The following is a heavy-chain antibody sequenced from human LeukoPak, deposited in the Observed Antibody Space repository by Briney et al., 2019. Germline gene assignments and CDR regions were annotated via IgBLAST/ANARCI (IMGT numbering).Heavy chain of an antibody. J-gene: IGHJ4*02. CDR1: GFTFSDYY. Sequence: GGSLRLSCAASGFTFSDYYMSWIRQAPGKGLEWVSYISSSGSTIYYADSVKGRFTISRDNSKNTLYLQMDSLRAEDTAVYYCARDYADYVGFFFFDHWGQGTLVTVSS. V-gene: IGHV3-11*01. CDR3: ARDYADYVGFFFFDH. D-gene: IGHD4-17*01. CDR2: ISSSGSTI.